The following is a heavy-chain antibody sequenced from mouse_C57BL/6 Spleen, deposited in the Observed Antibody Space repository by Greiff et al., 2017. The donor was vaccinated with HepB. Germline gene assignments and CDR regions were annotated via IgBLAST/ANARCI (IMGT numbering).Heavy chain of an antibody. CDR1: GFTFSDYG. CDR3: ARRATMVTTDAMDY. J-gene: IGHJ4*01. Sequence: EVQLVESGGGLVKPGGSLKLSCAASGFTFSDYGMHWVRQAPEKGLEWVAYISSGSSTIYYADTVKGRFTISRDNAKNTLFLQMTSLRSEDTAMYYCARRATMVTTDAMDYWGQGTSVTVSS. V-gene: IGHV5-17*01. D-gene: IGHD2-2*01. CDR2: ISSGSSTI.